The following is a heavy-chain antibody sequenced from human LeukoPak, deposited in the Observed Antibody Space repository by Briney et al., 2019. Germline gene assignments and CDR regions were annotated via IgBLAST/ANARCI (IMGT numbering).Heavy chain of an antibody. D-gene: IGHD6-19*01. V-gene: IGHV3-23*01. J-gene: IGHJ4*02. CDR2: ISGSGGTT. CDR3: AKGNVRRIAVAGTPFDY. CDR1: GFTFSSYA. Sequence: PGGSLRLSCAASGFTFSSYAMSRVRQAPGKGLEWVSAISGSGGTTYYTDSVKGRFTISRDNSKNTLYLQMNGLIAEDTAVYYCAKGNVRRIAVAGTPFDYWGQGTLVTVSS.